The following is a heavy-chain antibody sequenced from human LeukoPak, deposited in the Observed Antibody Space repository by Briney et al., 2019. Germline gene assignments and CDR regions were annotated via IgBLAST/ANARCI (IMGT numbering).Heavy chain of an antibody. J-gene: IGHJ6*03. CDR2: TSSGSSYI. D-gene: IGHD6-19*01. CDR3: ARIVSAVAGAGSPHYYMDV. Sequence: GGSLRLSCAASGFTFSSYSMVWVRQAPGKGLEWVSSTSSGSSYIYYADSVKGRFTISRDNAKNSLYLQMNSLRAEDTAVYYCARIVSAVAGAGSPHYYMDVWGKGTTVTVSS. V-gene: IGHV3-21*01. CDR1: GFTFSSYS.